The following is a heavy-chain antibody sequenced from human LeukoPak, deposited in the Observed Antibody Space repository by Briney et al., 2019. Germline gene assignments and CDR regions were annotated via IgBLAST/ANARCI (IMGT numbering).Heavy chain of an antibody. CDR3: ARRDYGDYLPFDY. J-gene: IGHJ4*02. CDR1: GYTFTGYY. V-gene: IGHV1-2*02. D-gene: IGHD4-17*01. CDR2: INPNSGGT. Sequence: ASVKVSCKAPGYTFTGYYMHWVRQAPGQGLEWMGWINPNSGGTNYAQKFQGRVTMTRDTSISTAYMELSRLRSDDTAVYYCARRDYGDYLPFDYWGQGTLVTVSS.